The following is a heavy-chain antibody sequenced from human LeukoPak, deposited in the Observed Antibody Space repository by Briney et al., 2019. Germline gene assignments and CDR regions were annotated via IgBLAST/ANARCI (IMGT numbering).Heavy chain of an antibody. D-gene: IGHD3-10*01. CDR1: GGSINNNNW. J-gene: IGHJ4*02. CDR2: IHHSGST. CDR3: ARHVPPMVRGVTNDY. V-gene: IGHV4-4*02. Sequence: SETLSLTCAVAGGSINNNNWWSWVRQTPGQGLEWIGEIHHSGSTNYNPSLKGRVTISEDKSNNQFSLRLSSVTAADTAVYYCARHVPPMVRGVTNDYWGQGTLVTVSS.